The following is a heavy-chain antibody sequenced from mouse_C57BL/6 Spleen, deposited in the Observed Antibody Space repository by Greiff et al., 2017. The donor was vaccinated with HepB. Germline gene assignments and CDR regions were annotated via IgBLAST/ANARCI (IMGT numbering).Heavy chain of an antibody. J-gene: IGHJ2*01. CDR1: GYAFSSYW. D-gene: IGHD2-3*01. Sequence: QVQLQQSGAELVKPGASVKISCKASGYAFSSYWMNWVQQRPGKGLEWIGQIYPGDGDTNYNGKFKGKDTLTADKSTSTDYMQLSSLTSEDSAVYYCARGESMGRLLTYCFDYWGQGTTLTVSS. V-gene: IGHV1-80*01. CDR3: ARGESMGRLLTYCFDY. CDR2: IYPGDGDT.